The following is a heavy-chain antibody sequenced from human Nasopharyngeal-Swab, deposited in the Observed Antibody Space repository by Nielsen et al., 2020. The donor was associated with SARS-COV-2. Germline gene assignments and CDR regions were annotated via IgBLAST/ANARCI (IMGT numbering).Heavy chain of an antibody. Sequence: GGSLRLSCAASGFTFSSYDMHWVRQATGKGLEWVSAIGTAGDTYYPGSVKGRFTTSRENAKNSLYLQMNSLRAGDTAVYYCARERTDCSGGSCYSYGMDVWGQGTTVTVSS. J-gene: IGHJ6*02. CDR1: GFTFSSYD. V-gene: IGHV3-13*01. D-gene: IGHD2-15*01. CDR3: ARERTDCSGGSCYSYGMDV. CDR2: IGTAGDT.